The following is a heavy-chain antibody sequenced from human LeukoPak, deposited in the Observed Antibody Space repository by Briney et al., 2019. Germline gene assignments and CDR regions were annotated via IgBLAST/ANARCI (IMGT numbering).Heavy chain of an antibody. D-gene: IGHD3-10*01. CDR2: IYHSGST. CDR1: GYSINSGYY. Sequence: SETLSLTCTVSGYSINSGYYWGWIRQSPGKGLEWIGTIYHSGSTSYNPSLKSRVTISVDTSKNQFSLKLSSVTAADTAVYYCARFSGSYPNDAFDIWGQGTMVTVSS. CDR3: ARFSGSYPNDAFDI. J-gene: IGHJ3*02. V-gene: IGHV4-38-2*02.